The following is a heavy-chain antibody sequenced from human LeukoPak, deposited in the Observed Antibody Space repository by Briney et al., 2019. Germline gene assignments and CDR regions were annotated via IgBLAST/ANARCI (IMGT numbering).Heavy chain of an antibody. D-gene: IGHD3-16*02. CDR1: AFTFRTYS. J-gene: IGHJ4*02. CDR2: ISSSTSYI. V-gene: IGHV3-21*01. CDR3: ARGSDFVWGSYRPYFDY. Sequence: GGSLRLSCVASAFTFRTYSMHWVRQAPGKGLEWVSSISSSTSYIYYADSVRGRFTISRDNAKNSLYLQMNSLRAEDTAVYYCARGSDFVWGSYRPYFDYWGQGTPVTVSS.